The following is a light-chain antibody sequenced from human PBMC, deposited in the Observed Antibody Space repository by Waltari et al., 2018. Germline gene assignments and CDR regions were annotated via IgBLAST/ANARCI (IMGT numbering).Light chain of an antibody. J-gene: IGLJ2*01. V-gene: IGLV5-45*03. Sequence: QAVLTQPSSLSASPGAAASPTCTLRSGLNVGSYSIYCYQQNPGTPPHYHLRYKSDADNHQDSRVPRRFSGSKDASANAGLLLISGLQSDDEADYYCMTWHDNAVVFGGGTTLSVL. CDR2: YKSDADN. CDR3: MTWHDNAVV. CDR1: SGLNVGSYS.